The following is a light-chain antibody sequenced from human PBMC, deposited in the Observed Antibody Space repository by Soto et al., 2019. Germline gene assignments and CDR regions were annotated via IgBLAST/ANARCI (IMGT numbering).Light chain of an antibody. CDR2: EDN. J-gene: IGLJ2*01. V-gene: IGLV6-57*01. CDR1: SGSIASNY. CDR3: QSYDSSNHVV. Sequence: NFMLTQPHSVSESPGKTVTISCTRSSGSIASNYVQRYQQRPGSSPTTVIYEDNQRPSGVPDRFSGSIDSSSNSASLTISGLKTEDEAEYCCQSYDSSNHVVFGGGTKLTVL.